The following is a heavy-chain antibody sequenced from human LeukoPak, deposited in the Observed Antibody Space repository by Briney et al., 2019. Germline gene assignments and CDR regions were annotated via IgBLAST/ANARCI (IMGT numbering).Heavy chain of an antibody. CDR1: GYSISSGYY. J-gene: IGHJ5*02. V-gene: IGHV4-38-2*02. Sequence: SETLSLTCTVSGYSISSGYYWGWIRQPPGKGLEWIGSIYHSGSTYYSPSLKSRVTISVDTSKNQFSLKLSSVAAADTAVYYCARDNGGYSGSYYDQRDNWFDPWGQGTLVTVSS. CDR2: IYHSGST. D-gene: IGHD1-26*01. CDR3: ARDNGGYSGSYYDQRDNWFDP.